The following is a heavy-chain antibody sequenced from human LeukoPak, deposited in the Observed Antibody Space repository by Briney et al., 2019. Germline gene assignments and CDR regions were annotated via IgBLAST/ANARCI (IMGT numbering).Heavy chain of an antibody. CDR1: GFTFSSYA. CDR3: ARAGFRIAVAGGDY. D-gene: IGHD6-19*01. J-gene: IGHJ4*02. CDR2: ISYDGSNK. Sequence: PGGSLRLSCAASGFTFSSYAMHWVRQAPGKGLEWVAVISYDGSNKYYADSVKGRFTISRDNSKNTLYLQMNSLRAEDTAVNYCARAGFRIAVAGGDYWGQGTLVTVSS. V-gene: IGHV3-30-3*01.